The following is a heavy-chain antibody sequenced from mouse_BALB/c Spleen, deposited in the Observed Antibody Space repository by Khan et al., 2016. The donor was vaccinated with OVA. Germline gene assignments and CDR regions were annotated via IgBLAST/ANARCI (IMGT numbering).Heavy chain of an antibody. V-gene: IGHV1-4*01. CDR3: VREWADHRSDGWFAY. CDR2: IKPSNNYT. J-gene: IGHJ3*01. CDR1: GYTFTSYT. D-gene: IGHD2-14*01. Sequence: QVRLQQSGAELARPGASVKMSCKASGYTFTSYTIHWVRQRPGQALEWIGHIKPSNNYTNNNQNFKDKPACMVDKSSSAAYMQLSSLTSEDSAVYYCVREWADHRSDGWFAYWGQGTLVTVSA.